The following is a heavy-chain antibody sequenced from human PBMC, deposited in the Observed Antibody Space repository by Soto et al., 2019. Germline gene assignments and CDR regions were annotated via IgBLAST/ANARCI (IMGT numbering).Heavy chain of an antibody. D-gene: IGHD3-16*01. Sequence: PGESLKISCQGSGYSFTSYWIGWVRQMPGKGLEWMGIIYPGDSDTRYSPSFQGQVTISADKSISTAYLQWSSLKASDTAMYYCARFRGTLYYYYGMDVWGQGTTVTVSS. J-gene: IGHJ6*02. CDR1: GYSFTSYW. CDR3: ARFRGTLYYYYGMDV. CDR2: IYPGDSDT. V-gene: IGHV5-51*01.